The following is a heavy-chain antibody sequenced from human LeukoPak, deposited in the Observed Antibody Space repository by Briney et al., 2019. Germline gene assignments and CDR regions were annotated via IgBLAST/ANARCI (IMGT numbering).Heavy chain of an antibody. Sequence: SETLSLTCAVYGGSFSGYYWSWIRQPPGKGLEWIGETNHSGSTNYNPSLKSRVTISVDTSKNQFSLKLSSVTAADTAVYYCARGCKQLVSRYYYYYYMDVWGKGTTVTVSS. V-gene: IGHV4-34*01. CDR3: ARGCKQLVSRYYYYYYMDV. CDR1: GGSFSGYY. J-gene: IGHJ6*03. CDR2: TNHSGST. D-gene: IGHD6-6*01.